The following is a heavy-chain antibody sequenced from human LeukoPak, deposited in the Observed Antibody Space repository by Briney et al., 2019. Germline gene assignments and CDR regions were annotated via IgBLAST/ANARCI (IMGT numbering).Heavy chain of an antibody. Sequence: GGSLRLSCAASGFTLSTYSMNWVRQAPEKGLEWVSFISSSSSTIYYADSVKGRFTISRDNAKNSLYLQMNSLRAEDTAVYYCARESWFDPWGQGTLVTVSS. V-gene: IGHV3-48*01. CDR1: GFTLSTYS. CDR2: ISSSSSTI. J-gene: IGHJ5*02. CDR3: ARESWFDP.